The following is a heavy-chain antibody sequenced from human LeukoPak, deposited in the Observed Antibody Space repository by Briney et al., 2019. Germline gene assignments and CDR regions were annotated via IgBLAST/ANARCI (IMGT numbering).Heavy chain of an antibody. CDR1: GFTFSSYW. CDR2: IKQDGSEK. Sequence: PGGSLRLSCAASGFTFSSYWMCWVRQAPGKGLEWVANIKQDGSEKQYVDSVKGRFAISRDNAENSLYLQMNSLKAEDTAVYYCGRFTRSGDSVYWGQGTLVTVSS. CDR3: GRFTRSGDSVY. J-gene: IGHJ4*02. D-gene: IGHD7-27*01. V-gene: IGHV3-7*04.